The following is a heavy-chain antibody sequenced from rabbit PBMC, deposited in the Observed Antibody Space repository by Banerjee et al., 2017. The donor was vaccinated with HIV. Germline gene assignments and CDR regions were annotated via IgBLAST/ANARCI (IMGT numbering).Heavy chain of an antibody. CDR3: ARGTYTTITRLNL. CDR1: GFSFSSSYW. Sequence: QEQLKESGGDLVKPEGSLTLTCTASGFSFSSSYWICWVRQAPGKGLEWIACIYAGSSGSTYYANWAKGRFTISKTSSTTVTLQMTSLTAADTATYFCARGTYTTITRLNLWGQGTLVTVS. J-gene: IGHJ3*01. D-gene: IGHD6-1*01. V-gene: IGHV1S45*01. CDR2: IYAGSSGST.